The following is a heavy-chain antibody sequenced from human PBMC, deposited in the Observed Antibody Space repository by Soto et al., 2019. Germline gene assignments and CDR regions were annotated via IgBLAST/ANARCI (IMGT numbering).Heavy chain of an antibody. CDR1: GFTFSSYA. CDR2: ISGSGGST. D-gene: IGHD1-26*01. J-gene: IGHJ4*02. Sequence: EVQLLESGGGLVQPGGSLRLSCAASGFTFSSYAMGWVRQAPVKGLEWVSAISGSGGSTYYADSVKGRFTISRDNSNHPLYLQMNSLRAEDTAVYYCARRGSGSYYDYWGQGTLVTVSS. CDR3: ARRGSGSYYDY. V-gene: IGHV3-23*01.